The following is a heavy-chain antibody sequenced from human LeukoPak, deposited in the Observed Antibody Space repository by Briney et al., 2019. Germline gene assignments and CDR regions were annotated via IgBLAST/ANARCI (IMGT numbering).Heavy chain of an antibody. CDR3: AKDQAPYYFHGMDV. CDR2: MSYDGSNK. J-gene: IGHJ6*02. Sequence: GGSLRLSCAASGFTFSSYAMSWVRQAPGKGPEWVAVMSYDGSNKYYADSVKGRFTISRDSSKNTLYLQMNSLRAEDTAVYYCAKDQAPYYFHGMDVWGQGTTVTVSS. V-gene: IGHV3-30*18. CDR1: GFTFSSYA.